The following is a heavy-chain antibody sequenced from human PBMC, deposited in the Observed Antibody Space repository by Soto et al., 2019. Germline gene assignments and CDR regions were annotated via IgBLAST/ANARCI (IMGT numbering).Heavy chain of an antibody. Sequence: PGGSLRLSFAASGVTFSSYEMNGVRQAPGKGREWVSYISSSGSTIYYADSVKGRFTISRDNAKNSLYLQMNSLRAEDTAVYYCARPRYCSSTSCYRGLDYWGQGTLVTVSS. D-gene: IGHD2-2*02. V-gene: IGHV3-48*03. CDR2: ISSSGSTI. CDR1: GVTFSSYE. CDR3: ARPRYCSSTSCYRGLDY. J-gene: IGHJ4*02.